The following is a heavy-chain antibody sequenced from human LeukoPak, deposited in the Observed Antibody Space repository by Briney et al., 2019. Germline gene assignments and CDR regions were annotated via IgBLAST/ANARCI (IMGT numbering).Heavy chain of an antibody. J-gene: IGHJ6*03. Sequence: GGSLRLSCAASGSTFSTNSMNWVRQAPGKGLEWVSSISRSSEYMYYADSVKGRFTISRDNAKNSLYLQMSSLRAEDTAVYYCARSYSSSWYDLYYMDVWGKGTTVTVSS. CDR3: ARSYSSSWYDLYYMDV. CDR2: ISRSSEYM. D-gene: IGHD6-13*01. CDR1: GSTFSTNS. V-gene: IGHV3-21*01.